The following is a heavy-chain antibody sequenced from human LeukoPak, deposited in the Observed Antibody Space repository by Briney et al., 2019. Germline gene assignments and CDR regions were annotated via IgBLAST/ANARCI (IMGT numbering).Heavy chain of an antibody. CDR1: GFTFDDYA. V-gene: IGHV3-9*01. CDR2: ISWNSGSI. J-gene: IGHJ6*02. CDR3: AKDIRSFYYYYGMDA. Sequence: SGGSLRLSCAASGFTFDDYAMHWVRQAPGRGLEWVSGISWNSGSIGYADSVKGRFTISRDNAKNSLYLQMNSLRAEDTALYYCAKDIRSFYYYYGMDAWGQGTTVTVSS.